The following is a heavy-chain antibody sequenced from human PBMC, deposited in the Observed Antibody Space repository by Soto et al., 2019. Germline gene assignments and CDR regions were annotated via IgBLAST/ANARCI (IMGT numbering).Heavy chain of an antibody. Sequence: PSETLSLTCTVSGGSISRSSYYWGWIRQPPGKGLEWIGSIYYSGSTYYNPSLKSRVTISVDTSKNQFSLKLSSVTAADTAVYCCARRLYYDSSGFEGGGMDVWGQGTTVT. D-gene: IGHD3-22*01. V-gene: IGHV4-39*01. CDR3: ARRLYYDSSGFEGGGMDV. CDR2: IYYSGST. J-gene: IGHJ6*02. CDR1: GGSISRSSYY.